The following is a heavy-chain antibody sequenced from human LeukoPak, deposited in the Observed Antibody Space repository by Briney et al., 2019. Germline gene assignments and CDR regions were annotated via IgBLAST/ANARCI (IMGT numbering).Heavy chain of an antibody. V-gene: IGHV3-74*01. CDR2: INSDGSST. CDR1: GFTFSSYW. CDR3: ARVSPEGDYDY. D-gene: IGHD4-17*01. Sequence: PGGSLRLSCAASGFTFSSYWMHWVRQAPGKGLVCVSRINSDGSSTSYADSVKGRFTISRDNAKNTLYLQMNSLRAEDTAVYYCARVSPEGDYDYWGQGTLVTVSS. J-gene: IGHJ4*02.